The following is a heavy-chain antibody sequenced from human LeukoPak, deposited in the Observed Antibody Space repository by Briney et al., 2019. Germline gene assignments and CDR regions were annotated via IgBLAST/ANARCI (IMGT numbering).Heavy chain of an antibody. D-gene: IGHD3-9*01. CDR3: ARDRRYYDILTGYYRDDAFDI. J-gene: IGHJ3*02. CDR1: GYTFTSYG. V-gene: IGHV1-18*01. CDR2: ISAYNGNT. Sequence: ASVKVSCKASGYTFTSYGISWVRQAPGQGLEWMGWISAYNGNTNYAQKLQGRVAMTTDTSTSTAYMELRSLRSDDTAVYYCARDRRYYDILTGYYRDDAFDIWGQGTMVTVSS.